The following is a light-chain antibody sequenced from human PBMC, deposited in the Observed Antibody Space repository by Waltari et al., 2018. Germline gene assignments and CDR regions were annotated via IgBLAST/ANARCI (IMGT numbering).Light chain of an antibody. J-gene: IGLJ1*01. CDR3: SSYTSSSTYV. V-gene: IGLV2-18*02. CDR2: EVS. Sequence: QSALTQPPSVSGSPGQSVTISCTGTSSDVGSYNRVSWYQQPPGTAPQLMIYEVSNRPSGVPDRLSGSKSGNTASLTISGLQAEDEADYYCSSYTSSSTYVFGTGTKVTVL. CDR1: SSDVGSYNR.